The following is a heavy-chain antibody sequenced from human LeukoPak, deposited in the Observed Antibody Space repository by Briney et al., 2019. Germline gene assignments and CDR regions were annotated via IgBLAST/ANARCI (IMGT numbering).Heavy chain of an antibody. D-gene: IGHD3-3*01. Sequence: GGSLRLSCAASGFTFSSYGMHWVRPAPGKGLEWVAFIRYDGSNKYYADSVKGRFTISRDNSKNTLYLQMNSLRAEDTAVYYCANINDFWSGYYLAYYYMDVWGKGTTVTVSS. CDR1: GFTFSSYG. CDR2: IRYDGSNK. CDR3: ANINDFWSGYYLAYYYMDV. J-gene: IGHJ6*03. V-gene: IGHV3-30*02.